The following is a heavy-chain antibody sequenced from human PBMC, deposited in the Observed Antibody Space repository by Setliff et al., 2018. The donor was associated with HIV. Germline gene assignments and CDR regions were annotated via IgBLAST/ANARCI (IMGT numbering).Heavy chain of an antibody. CDR1: GFTFGSQW. CDR3: ARIVILVVAGTDYYGMDV. J-gene: IGHJ6*02. V-gene: IGHV3-74*01. CDR2: ISPDGSVI. D-gene: IGHD3-22*01. Sequence: PGGSLRLSCAASGFTFGSQWMHWVRQAPGKGLVWVSRISPDGSVINYAGSVKGRFTISRDNAKNTLYLQMNGLRAEDTAVYYCARIVILVVAGTDYYGMDVWGQGTTVTVSS.